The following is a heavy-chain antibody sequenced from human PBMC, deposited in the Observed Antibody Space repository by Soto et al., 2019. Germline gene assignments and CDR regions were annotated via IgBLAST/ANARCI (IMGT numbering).Heavy chain of an antibody. D-gene: IGHD2-2*02. V-gene: IGHV2-5*01. CDR3: ARNLYGDYGIDV. J-gene: IGHJ6*02. CDR1: GFSLSTSGVG. Sequence: SGPTLVNPTQTLTLTCTFSGFSLSTSGVGVGWIRQPPGKALEWLGIIYSNDEKRYSPSLKSRLTITKDTSKNQLVLTMTNMDPVDTATYFCARNLYGDYGIDVRAQGTTVTGSS. CDR2: IYSNDEK.